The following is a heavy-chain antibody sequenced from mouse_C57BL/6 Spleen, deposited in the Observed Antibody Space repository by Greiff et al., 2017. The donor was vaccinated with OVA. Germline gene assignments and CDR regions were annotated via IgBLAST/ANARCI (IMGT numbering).Heavy chain of an antibody. CDR3: ARRDVDYSNYRDY. CDR2: ISSGSSTI. J-gene: IGHJ2*01. CDR1: GFTFSDYG. Sequence: EVKLMESGGGLVKPGGSLKLSCAASGFTFSDYGLHWVRQAPEKGLEWVAYISSGSSTIYYADTVKGRFTISRDNAKNTLFRQMTRLRSEDTAMYYCARRDVDYSNYRDYWGQGTTLTFAA. V-gene: IGHV5-17*01. D-gene: IGHD2-5*01.